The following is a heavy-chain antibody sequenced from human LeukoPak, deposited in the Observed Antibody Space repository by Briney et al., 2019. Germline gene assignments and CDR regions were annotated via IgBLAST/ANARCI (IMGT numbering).Heavy chain of an antibody. J-gene: IGHJ4*02. V-gene: IGHV3-21*01. D-gene: IGHD3-22*01. Sequence: PGGSLRLSCAASGFTFSSYSMNWVRQAPGKGLEWVSSISSSSSYIYYADSVKGRFTISRDNAKNSLYLQMNSLRAEDTAVYYCARDPGYYDSSVLTDYWGQGTLVTVSS. CDR1: GFTFSSYS. CDR3: ARDPGYYDSSVLTDY. CDR2: ISSSSSYI.